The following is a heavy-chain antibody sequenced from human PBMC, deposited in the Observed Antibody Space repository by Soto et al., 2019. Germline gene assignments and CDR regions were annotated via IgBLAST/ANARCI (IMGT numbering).Heavy chain of an antibody. V-gene: IGHV4-61*01. J-gene: IGHJ6*02. Sequence: ETLSLTCTVSGGSVSSGSYYWSWIRQPPGKGLEWIGYIYYSGSTNYNPSLKSRVTISVDTSKNQFSLKLSSVTAADTAVYYCARGGDSSGYLLYYYGMDVWGQGTTVTVSS. CDR3: ARGGDSSGYLLYYYGMDV. D-gene: IGHD3-22*01. CDR2: IYYSGST. CDR1: GGSVSSGSYY.